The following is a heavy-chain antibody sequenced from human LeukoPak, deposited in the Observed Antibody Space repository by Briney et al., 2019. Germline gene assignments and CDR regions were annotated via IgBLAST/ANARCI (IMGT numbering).Heavy chain of an antibody. D-gene: IGHD5-12*01. J-gene: IGHJ4*02. Sequence: PGGSLRLSCAASEFTFSSYAMNWVRQAPGKGLEWVSSISNSGGSTNYADSVKGRFTISRDNSKNTLYLQMNSLRAEDTAVYYCAKEQWLRVYYLGYWGQGTLVTVSS. CDR2: ISNSGGST. CDR1: EFTFSSYA. CDR3: AKEQWLRVYYLGY. V-gene: IGHV3-23*01.